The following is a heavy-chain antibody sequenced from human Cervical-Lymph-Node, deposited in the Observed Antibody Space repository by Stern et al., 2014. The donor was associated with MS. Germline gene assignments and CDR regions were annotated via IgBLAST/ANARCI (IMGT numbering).Heavy chain of an antibody. CDR1: GGSFSAFA. CDR2: VTPNSGSP. CDR3: AHTGRALWFRVLSARTTGYYYAMDV. J-gene: IGHJ6*02. D-gene: IGHD4/OR15-4a*01. V-gene: IGHV1-69*01. Sequence: QVQLVQSGAELRKPGSSVKVSCKATGGSFSAFAINWVRQAPGQGLEWMAGVTPNSGSPDYSQKFQGRVTITADESTSTAYMELRSLTSEDTAVYFCAHTGRALWFRVLSARTTGYYYAMDVWGQGTTVIVSS.